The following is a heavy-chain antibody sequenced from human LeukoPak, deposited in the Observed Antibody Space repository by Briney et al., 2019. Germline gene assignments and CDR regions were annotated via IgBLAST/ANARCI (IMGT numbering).Heavy chain of an antibody. CDR1: GGSIGSYY. D-gene: IGHD4-17*01. V-gene: IGHV4-59*01. Sequence: SETLSLTCTVSGGSIGSYYWSWIRQPPGKGLEWIGYIYYSGSTNYNPSLKSRVTISVDTSKNQFSLKLSSVTAADTAVYYCASHDYGDPGAFDIWGQGTMVTASS. J-gene: IGHJ3*02. CDR3: ASHDYGDPGAFDI. CDR2: IYYSGST.